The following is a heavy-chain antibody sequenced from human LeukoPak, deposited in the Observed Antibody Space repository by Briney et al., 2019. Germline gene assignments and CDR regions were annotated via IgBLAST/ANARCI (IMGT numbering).Heavy chain of an antibody. Sequence: GGSLRLSCAASGFTFSDYYMSWIRQAPGKGLEWVSYISSSGSAIYYADSVKGRFTISRDNAKNSLYLQMNSLRAEDTAVYYCARGSTDYYYYYMDVWGKGTTVTVSS. CDR3: ARGSTDYYYYYMDV. J-gene: IGHJ6*03. D-gene: IGHD2-21*02. CDR1: GFTFSDYY. V-gene: IGHV3-11*04. CDR2: ISSSGSAI.